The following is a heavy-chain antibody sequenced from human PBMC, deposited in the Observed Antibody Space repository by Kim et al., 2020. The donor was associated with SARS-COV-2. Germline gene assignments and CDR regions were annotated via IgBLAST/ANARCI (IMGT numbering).Heavy chain of an antibody. CDR2: IYYSGST. V-gene: IGHV4-39*01. D-gene: IGHD2-21*02. Sequence: ETLSLTCTVSGGSISSSSYYWGWIRQPPGKGLEWIGSIYYSGSTHYNPSLKSRVTISVDTSKNQFSLKLSSVTAADTAVYYCARLVGAYCGGDCYPYYYYYYGMDVWGQGTTVTVSS. CDR1: GGSISSSSYY. J-gene: IGHJ6*02. CDR3: ARLVGAYCGGDCYPYYYYYYGMDV.